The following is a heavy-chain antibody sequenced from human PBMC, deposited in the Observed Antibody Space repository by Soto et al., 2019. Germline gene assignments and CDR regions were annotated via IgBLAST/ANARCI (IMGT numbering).Heavy chain of an antibody. CDR2: IIPFFHAP. J-gene: IGHJ6*02. D-gene: IGHD6-25*01. CDR3: AKSRAAAPPRVGMDV. Sequence: SVKVSFKASGGTFSSYAISWVRQAPGQGLEWMGGIIPFFHAPNYAQKFQGRVTITADESMNMVFMEMSSLRSEDTAIYYCAKSRAAAPPRVGMDVWGQGTTVTVSS. V-gene: IGHV1-69*13. CDR1: GGTFSSYA.